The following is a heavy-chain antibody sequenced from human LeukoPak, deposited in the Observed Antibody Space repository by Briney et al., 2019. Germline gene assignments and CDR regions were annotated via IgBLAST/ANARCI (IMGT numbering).Heavy chain of an antibody. V-gene: IGHV3-23*01. CDR1: GFTFSSYA. Sequence: HPGGSLRLSCAASGFTFSSYAMSWVRQAPAKGLEWVSAISGSGGSTYYADSVKGRFTISRDNSKNTLFLQMTSLRADDTALCYCTRQSVTQGGYWSSGRPEPRYDYWGQGTLVTVSS. CDR2: ISGSGGST. D-gene: IGHD3-10*01. CDR3: TRQSVTQGGYWSSGRPEPRYDY. J-gene: IGHJ4*02.